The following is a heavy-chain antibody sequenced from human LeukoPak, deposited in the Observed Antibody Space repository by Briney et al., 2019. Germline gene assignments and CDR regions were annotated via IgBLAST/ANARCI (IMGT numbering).Heavy chain of an antibody. V-gene: IGHV3-74*01. CDR1: GFTFSSYW. CDR3: AQGRLGYSYGAFDH. CDR2: ISGGGNNI. Sequence: GGSLRLSCAASGFTFSSYWMHWVRQAPGKGLVWVSRISGGGNNIDYADSVKGRFTISRDNAKNSLYLQMNSLRAEDTAVYYCAQGRLGYSYGAFDHWGQGTLVTVSS. J-gene: IGHJ4*02. D-gene: IGHD5-18*01.